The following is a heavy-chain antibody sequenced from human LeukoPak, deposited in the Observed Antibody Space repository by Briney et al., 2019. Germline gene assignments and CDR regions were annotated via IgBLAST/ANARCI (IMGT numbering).Heavy chain of an antibody. Sequence: PSETLSLTCTDSGGSISSYYWSWIRQPPGKGLEWIGYIYYSGSTNYNPSLKSRVTISVDTSKNQFSLKLSSVTAADTAVYYCARGGSSWFDYWGQGTLVTVSS. CDR2: IYYSGST. CDR1: GGSISSYY. V-gene: IGHV4-59*01. D-gene: IGHD6-13*01. J-gene: IGHJ4*02. CDR3: ARGGSSWFDY.